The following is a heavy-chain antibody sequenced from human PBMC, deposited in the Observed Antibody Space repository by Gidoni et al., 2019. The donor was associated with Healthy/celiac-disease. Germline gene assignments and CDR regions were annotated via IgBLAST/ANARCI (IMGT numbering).Heavy chain of an antibody. J-gene: IGHJ6*02. V-gene: IGHV4-34*01. D-gene: IGHD2-2*01. CDR1: GGSFSGYY. CDR2: INHSGST. Sequence: QVQLQQWGAGLLKPSETLSLTCAVYGGSFSGYYWSWIRQPPGKGLEWIGEINHSGSTNYNPSLKSRVTISVDTSKNQFSLKLSSVTAADTAVYYCAREYCSSTSCYAVYGMDVWGQGTTVTVSS. CDR3: AREYCSSTSCYAVYGMDV.